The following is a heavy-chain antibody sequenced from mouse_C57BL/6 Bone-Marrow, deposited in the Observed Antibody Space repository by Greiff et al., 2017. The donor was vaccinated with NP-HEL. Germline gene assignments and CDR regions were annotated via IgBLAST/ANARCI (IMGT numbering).Heavy chain of an antibody. CDR1: GYAFSSYW. J-gene: IGHJ2*01. V-gene: IGHV1-80*01. Sequence: VKLVESGAELVKPGASVKISCKASGYAFSSYWMNWVKQRPGKGLEWIGQIYPGDGDTNYNGKFKGKATLTADKSSSTAYMQLSSLTSEDSAVYFCARDYGSSPYYFDYWGQGTTLTVSS. D-gene: IGHD1-1*01. CDR2: IYPGDGDT. CDR3: ARDYGSSPYYFDY.